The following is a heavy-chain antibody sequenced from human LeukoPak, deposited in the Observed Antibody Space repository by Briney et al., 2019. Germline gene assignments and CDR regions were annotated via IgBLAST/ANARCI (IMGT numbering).Heavy chain of an antibody. J-gene: IGHJ6*03. CDR3: ARDRRDCSGGSCSPYMDV. Sequence: GGSLRLSCAASGFTFSSYAMSWVRQAPGKGLEWVSAISGSGGSTYYADSVKGRFTISRDNSKNTLYLQMNSLRAEDTAVYYCARDRRDCSGGSCSPYMDVWGKGTTVTVSS. D-gene: IGHD2-15*01. V-gene: IGHV3-23*01. CDR2: ISGSGGST. CDR1: GFTFSSYA.